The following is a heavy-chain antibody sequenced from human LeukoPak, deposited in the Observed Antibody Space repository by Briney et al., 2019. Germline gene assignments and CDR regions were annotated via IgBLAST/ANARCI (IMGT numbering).Heavy chain of an antibody. D-gene: IGHD3-3*01. Sequence: PGGSLRLSCVASGFTFSSYAMSWVRQAPGEGLEWGSGISDSGGSMYYADSVKGRFTVSRDNSKNTLYLQMNSLRAEDSAVYYCATPAFTLLESLLHYWGQGTLVTVSS. CDR2: ISDSGGSM. CDR1: GFTFSSYA. V-gene: IGHV3-23*01. J-gene: IGHJ4*02. CDR3: ATPAFTLLESLLHY.